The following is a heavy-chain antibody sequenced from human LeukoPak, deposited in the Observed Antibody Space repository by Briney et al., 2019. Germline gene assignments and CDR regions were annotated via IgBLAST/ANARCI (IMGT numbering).Heavy chain of an antibody. CDR1: GVSISIYY. CDR3: VRDRELNY. Sequence: SETLSLTCTVSGVSISIYYWSWIRQPPGKGLGWIEYIYNSGSTSYNPSLKSRATISADTSKNQFSLKLSSVTAADTAVYYCVRDRELNYWGQGTLVTVSS. CDR2: IYNSGST. D-gene: IGHD1-7*01. V-gene: IGHV4-59*01. J-gene: IGHJ4*02.